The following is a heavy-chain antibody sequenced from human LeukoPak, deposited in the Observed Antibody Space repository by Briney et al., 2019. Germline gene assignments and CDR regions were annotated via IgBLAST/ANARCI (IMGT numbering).Heavy chain of an antibody. J-gene: IGHJ4*02. D-gene: IGHD3-22*01. V-gene: IGHV4-61*02. CDR1: GGSISSGSYY. CDR3: ARSRLTPYDSSGYNDY. CDR2: IYTSGST. Sequence: SETLSLTCTVSGGSISSGSYYWGWIRQPAGKGLEWIGRIYTSGSTNYNPSLKSRVTISVDTSKNQFSLKLSSVTAADTAVYYCARSRLTPYDSSGYNDYWGQGTLVTVSS.